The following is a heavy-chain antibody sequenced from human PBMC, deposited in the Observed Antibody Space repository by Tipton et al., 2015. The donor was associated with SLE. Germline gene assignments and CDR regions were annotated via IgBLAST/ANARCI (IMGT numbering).Heavy chain of an antibody. D-gene: IGHD6-13*01. J-gene: IGHJ3*02. CDR2: ISYDGSNK. CDR1: GFSVSRNY. CDR3: AAELVDAFDI. Sequence: SLRLSCAASGFSVSRNYMNWVRQPPGRGLEWVAVISYDGSNKYYADSVKGRFTISRDNSKNTLYLQMNSLRAEDTAVYYCAAELVDAFDIWGQGTMVTVSS. V-gene: IGHV3-30*03.